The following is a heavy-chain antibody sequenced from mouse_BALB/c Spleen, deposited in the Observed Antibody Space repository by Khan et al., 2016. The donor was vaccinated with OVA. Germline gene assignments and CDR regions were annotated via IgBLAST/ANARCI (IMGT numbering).Heavy chain of an antibody. Sequence: EVQLQESGPGLVKPSQSLSLTCTVTGYSITSDYAWNWIRQFPGNKLAWMGYISSSGSTSYNPSLKSRISITRDTSKNQFFLQLKSVTTEDTATYYCASSLDYSYGYALDYWGRGTSVTASS. CDR1: GYSITSDYA. D-gene: IGHD2-12*01. CDR2: ISSSGST. V-gene: IGHV3-2*02. CDR3: ASSLDYSYGYALDY. J-gene: IGHJ4*01.